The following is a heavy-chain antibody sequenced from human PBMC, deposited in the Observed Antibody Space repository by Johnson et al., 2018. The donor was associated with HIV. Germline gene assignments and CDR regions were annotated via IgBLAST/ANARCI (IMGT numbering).Heavy chain of an antibody. CDR2: IGYDGSNK. V-gene: IGHV3-33*08. Sequence: QVQLVESGGGVVQPGRSLRLSCAASGFTFSSYGMHWVRQAPGKGLEWVAFIGYDGSNKYYLDSVKGRFTLSKDISKNTLYLQMTSLIAEGTAIYYCARDPPGRAFDVWGLGTTVTVSS. J-gene: IGHJ3*01. CDR3: ARDPPGRAFDV. CDR1: GFTFSSYG.